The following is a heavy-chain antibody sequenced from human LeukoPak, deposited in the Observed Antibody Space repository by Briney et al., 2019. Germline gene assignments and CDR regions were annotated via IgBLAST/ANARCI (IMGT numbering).Heavy chain of an antibody. V-gene: IGHV4-4*07. Sequence: SSETLSLTCTVSGGSISSYYWSWIRQPAGKGLEWIGRIYTGGSTNYNPSLKSRVTMSVDTSKNQFSLKLSSVTAADTAVYYCARAKITMVRGVIIRDWFDPWGQGTLVTVSS. J-gene: IGHJ5*02. CDR2: IYTGGST. CDR3: ARAKITMVRGVIIRDWFDP. D-gene: IGHD3-10*01. CDR1: GGSISSYY.